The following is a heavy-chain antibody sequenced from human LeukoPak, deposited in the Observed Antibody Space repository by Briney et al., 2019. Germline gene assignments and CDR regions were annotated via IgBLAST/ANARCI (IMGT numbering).Heavy chain of an antibody. J-gene: IGHJ4*02. V-gene: IGHV1-2*06. CDR2: INPNSGGT. Sequence: ASVKVSCKASGYTFTSYYIHWVRQAPGQGLEWMGRINPNSGGTNYARKFQGRVTMTRDTSISTAYMELSRLRSDDMAVYYCARGLNYNDSSGYMGYWGQGTLVTVSS. D-gene: IGHD3-22*01. CDR1: GYTFTSYY. CDR3: ARGLNYNDSSGYMGY.